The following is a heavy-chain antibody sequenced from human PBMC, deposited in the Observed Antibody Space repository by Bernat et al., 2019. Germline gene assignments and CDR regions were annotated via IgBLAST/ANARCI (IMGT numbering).Heavy chain of an antibody. CDR3: ARAYPYYDFWSGYLGGAFDI. J-gene: IGHJ3*02. V-gene: IGHV1-69*01. CDR1: GGTFSSYA. D-gene: IGHD3-3*01. Sequence: QVQLVQSGAEVKKPGSSVKVSCKASGGTFSSYAISWVRQAPGQGLEWMGGIIPIFGTANYAQKFQGRVTITADESTSTAYMELSSLRSEDTAVYYCARAYPYYDFWSGYLGGAFDIWGQGTMVTVSS. CDR2: IIPIFGTA.